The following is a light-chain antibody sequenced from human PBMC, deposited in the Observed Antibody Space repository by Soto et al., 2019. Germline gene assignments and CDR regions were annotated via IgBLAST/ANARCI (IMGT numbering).Light chain of an antibody. CDR2: RNN. CDR3: AAWDDSLSGACV. V-gene: IGLV1-47*01. J-gene: IGLJ3*02. Sequence: QSVLTQPPSASGTPGQRVTISCSGSSSNIGSNYVYWYQQLPGTAPKLLIYRNNQRPSGVPDRFSGSKSGSSASLAISGLRSEDEGDYSCAAWDDSLSGACVFGGGTELTVL. CDR1: SSNIGSNY.